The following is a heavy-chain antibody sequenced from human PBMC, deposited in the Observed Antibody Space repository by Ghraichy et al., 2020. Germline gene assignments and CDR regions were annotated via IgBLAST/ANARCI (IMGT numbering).Heavy chain of an antibody. J-gene: IGHJ6*02. V-gene: IGHV3-30*04. CDR1: GFTFSSYA. D-gene: IGHD2-2*01. Sequence: GGSLRLSCAASGFTFSSYAMHWVRQAPGKGLEWVAVISYDGSNKYYADSVKGRFTISRDNSKNTLYLQMNSLRAEDTAVYYCARDLCSSTSCYWGEGYGMDVWGQGTTVTVSS. CDR2: ISYDGSNK. CDR3: ARDLCSSTSCYWGEGYGMDV.